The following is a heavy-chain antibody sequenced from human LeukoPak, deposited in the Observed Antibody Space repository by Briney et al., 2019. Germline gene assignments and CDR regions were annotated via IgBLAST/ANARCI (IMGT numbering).Heavy chain of an antibody. CDR2: INHSGST. CDR1: GGSFSAYY. Sequence: SETLSLNCAVYGGSFSAYYWSWVRQPPGKGLEWIGEINHSGSTNYNPSLKSRVTISVDTSKNQFSLKLSSVTAADTAVYYCARGGDSKHLVNWGQGTLVTVSS. D-gene: IGHD3-3*02. V-gene: IGHV4-34*01. J-gene: IGHJ4*02. CDR3: ARGGDSKHLVN.